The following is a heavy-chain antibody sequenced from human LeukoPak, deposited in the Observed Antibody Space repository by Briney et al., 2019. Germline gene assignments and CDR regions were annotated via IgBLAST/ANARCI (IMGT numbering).Heavy chain of an antibody. D-gene: IGHD3-3*01. J-gene: IGHJ4*02. CDR3: ARDFSKGFWSGYFDY. CDR2: IKQDGSEK. V-gene: IGHV3-7*01. CDR1: GFIFSSYY. Sequence: GGSLRLSCTASGFIFSSYYLTWFRQAPGKVLEWVANIKQDGSEKMYVYSVKGRFTLSRDNAKNSVYLQMNSLRAEDTAVYYCARDFSKGFWSGYFDYWGQGTLVTVSS.